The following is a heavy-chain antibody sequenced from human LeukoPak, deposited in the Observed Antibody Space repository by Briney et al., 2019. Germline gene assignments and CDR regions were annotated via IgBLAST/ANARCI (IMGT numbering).Heavy chain of an antibody. V-gene: IGHV3-30*18. CDR2: ISYDGSNK. Sequence: HPGGSLRLSCAASGFTFSSYGMHWVRQAPGKGLEWVAVISYDGSNKYYADSVKGRFTISRDNSKNTLFLQMNSLRAEDTAVYYCAKVRSPERLLVYYFDYWGQGTLVTVSS. CDR1: GFTFSSYG. J-gene: IGHJ4*02. D-gene: IGHD2-15*01. CDR3: AKVRSPERLLVYYFDY.